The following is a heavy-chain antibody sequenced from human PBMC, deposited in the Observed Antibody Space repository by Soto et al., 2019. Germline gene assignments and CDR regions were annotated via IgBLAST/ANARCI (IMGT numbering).Heavy chain of an antibody. J-gene: IGHJ6*02. CDR3: ARDLYGLGGYFYYGMDV. CDR1: GYTFTGYY. V-gene: IGHV1-2*04. D-gene: IGHD1-26*01. Sequence: ASVKVSCKASGYTFTGYYLHWVRQAPGQGLEWMGWINPNSGGTNYAQKFQGWVTMTRDTSISTAYMELSRLRSDDTAVYYCARDLYGLGGYFYYGMDVWGQGTTVTVSS. CDR2: INPNSGGT.